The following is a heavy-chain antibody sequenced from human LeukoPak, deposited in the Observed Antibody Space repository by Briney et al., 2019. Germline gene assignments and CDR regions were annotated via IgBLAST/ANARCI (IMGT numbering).Heavy chain of an antibody. V-gene: IGHV4-39*01. CDR2: IFYSGAT. CDR1: GGSISSGTYF. Sequence: SETLSLTCTVSGGSISSGTYFWSWIRQPPGECLEWVGSIFYSGATYYNPSLKSRVTISVDTSKKQFSLKLNSVTAADTAVYYCARHGHKNEYNSPGVDYWGQGTLVTVSS. J-gene: IGHJ4*02. D-gene: IGHD1-14*01. CDR3: ARHGHKNEYNSPGVDY.